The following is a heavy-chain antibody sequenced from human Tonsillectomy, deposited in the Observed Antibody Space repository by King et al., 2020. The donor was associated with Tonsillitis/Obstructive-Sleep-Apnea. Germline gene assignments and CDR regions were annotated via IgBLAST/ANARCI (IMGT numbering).Heavy chain of an antibody. V-gene: IGHV3-9*01. CDR3: AKDGERGAYYNFYFMDV. Sequence: VQLVESGGGLVQPGRSLRLSCAASGFTFDDYAMHWVRQAPGKGLEWVAGIIWNSANIGYADSVKGRFTISRDNAKNSLYLQMNSLRPEDTALYYCAKDGERGAYYNFYFMDVWGKGTTVTVSS. CDR2: IIWNSANI. D-gene: IGHD1-26*01. J-gene: IGHJ6*03. CDR1: GFTFDDYA.